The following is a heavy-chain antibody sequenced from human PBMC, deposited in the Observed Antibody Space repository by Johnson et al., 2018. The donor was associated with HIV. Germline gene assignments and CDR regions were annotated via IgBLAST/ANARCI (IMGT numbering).Heavy chain of an antibody. CDR2: IFSVGDV. Sequence: VQLVESGGGLVQPGGSLRLSCAASGITVGTNYMSWVRQAPGKGLEWVSVIFSVGDVYYADSVKGRFTISRDNSKNMVYLQRTSLRPEDTAVYYCARDGRDLVTRGSFEVWGQGTVVTVSS. CDR3: ARDGRDLVTRGSFEV. CDR1: GITVGTNY. V-gene: IGHV3-66*02. D-gene: IGHD3-9*01. J-gene: IGHJ3*01.